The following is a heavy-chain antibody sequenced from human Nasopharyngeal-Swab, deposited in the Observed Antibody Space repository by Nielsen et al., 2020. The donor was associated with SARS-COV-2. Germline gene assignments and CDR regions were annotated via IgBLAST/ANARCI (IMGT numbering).Heavy chain of an antibody. CDR1: GFTFSSYW. CDR2: IKQDGSEK. Sequence: GGSLRLSCAASGFTFSSYWMSWVRQAPGKGLEWVANIKQDGSEKYYVDSVKGRFTVSRDNAKNSLYLRMNSLRAEDTAVYYCASTSGYGLNWFDPWGQGTLVTVSS. D-gene: IGHD5-12*01. CDR3: ASTSGYGLNWFDP. V-gene: IGHV3-7*01. J-gene: IGHJ5*02.